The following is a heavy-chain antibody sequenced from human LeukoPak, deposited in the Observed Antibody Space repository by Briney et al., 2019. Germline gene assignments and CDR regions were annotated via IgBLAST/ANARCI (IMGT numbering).Heavy chain of an antibody. CDR1: GYTFTIYY. V-gene: IGHV1-46*01. CDR3: ARDRGVVVPAASVRWFDP. CDR2: INPSGGST. Sequence: ASVTVSCKASGYTFTIYYMHWVRQAPGQGLEWMGIINPSGGSTSYAQKFQGRVTMTRDTSTSTVYMELSSLRSEDTAVYYCARDRGVVVPAASVRWFDPWGQGTLVTVSS. D-gene: IGHD2-2*01. J-gene: IGHJ5*02.